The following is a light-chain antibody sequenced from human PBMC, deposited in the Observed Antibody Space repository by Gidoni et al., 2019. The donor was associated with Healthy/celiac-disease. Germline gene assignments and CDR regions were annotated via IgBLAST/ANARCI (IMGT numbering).Light chain of an antibody. Sequence: SYLLTPPPSASVASGQTARLTCGGNNSGSKSVHWYQQQPGQAPVLVVYDDSHRPSAVPERFSGSNSGNTATLTISRVEAGDEADYYCQVWDSSSDHVVFGGETKLTVL. J-gene: IGLJ2*01. CDR1: NSGSKS. CDR2: DDS. CDR3: QVWDSSSDHVV. V-gene: IGLV3-21*02.